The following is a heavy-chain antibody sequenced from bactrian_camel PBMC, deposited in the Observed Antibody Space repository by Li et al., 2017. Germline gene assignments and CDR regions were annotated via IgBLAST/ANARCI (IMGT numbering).Heavy chain of an antibody. CDR1: ADIYSTYC. V-gene: IGHV3S26*01. Sequence: HVQLVESGGGSVQAGGSLRLSCVASRSADIYSTYCMGWFRQAPGKEREGVAYIDGRGARTGYGRDVQGRFTISRDNAQKTLYLEMNSLKPEDTAMYYCAADRWIGDPMSARDFAYWGQGTQVTV. CDR2: IDGRGART. CDR3: AADRWIGDPMSARDFAY. D-gene: IGHD5*01. J-gene: IGHJ6*01.